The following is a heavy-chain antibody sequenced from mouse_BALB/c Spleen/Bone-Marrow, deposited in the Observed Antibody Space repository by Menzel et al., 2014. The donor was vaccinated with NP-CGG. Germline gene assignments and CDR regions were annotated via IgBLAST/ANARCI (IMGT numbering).Heavy chain of an antibody. V-gene: IGHV6-6*02. Sequence: EVQGVESGGGLVQPGGSMKLSCVASGFTFSNYWMNWVRQSPEKGLEWVAEIRLKSNNYATHYAESVKGRFTISRDDSKSSVYLQMNNLRAEDTGIYYCTRQPHYGYFDYWGQGTTLTVSS. CDR2: IRLKSNNYAT. CDR1: GFTFSNYW. D-gene: IGHD1-1*01. J-gene: IGHJ2*01. CDR3: TRQPHYGYFDY.